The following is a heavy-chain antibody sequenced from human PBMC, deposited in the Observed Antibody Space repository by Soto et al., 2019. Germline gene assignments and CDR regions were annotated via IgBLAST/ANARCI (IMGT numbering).Heavy chain of an antibody. D-gene: IGHD5-18*01. CDR1: GFMFSTYA. Sequence: EVQLLESGGGLVQPGGSLRLSCAGSGFMFSTYAMSWVRQAPGKGLEWVSGTGGSGGVTYYADSVKGRFAVSRDNSKNTLYLQMNSRRAGDTAVYYCAKGHPPDSYGYFSPEDDAFDIWGQGTMVTVSS. V-gene: IGHV3-23*01. CDR3: AKGHPPDSYGYFSPEDDAFDI. J-gene: IGHJ3*02. CDR2: TGGSGGVT.